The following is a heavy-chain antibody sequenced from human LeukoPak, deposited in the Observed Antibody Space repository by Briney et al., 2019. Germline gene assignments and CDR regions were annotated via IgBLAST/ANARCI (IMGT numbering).Heavy chain of an antibody. V-gene: IGHV3-23*01. CDR1: GFTFSSYA. CDR2: ISGSGGST. J-gene: IGHJ4*02. Sequence: GGSLRLSCAASGFTFSSYAMSWVRQAPGKGLEWVSAISGSGGSTYYADSVKGRFTISRDNSKNTLYLQMNSLRAEDTAVYFCARIKQWRSGFDFWGQGTLVTVSS. D-gene: IGHD6-19*01. CDR3: ARIKQWRSGFDF.